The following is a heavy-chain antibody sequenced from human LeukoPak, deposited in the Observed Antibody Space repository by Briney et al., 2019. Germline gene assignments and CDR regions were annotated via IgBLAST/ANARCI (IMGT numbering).Heavy chain of an antibody. V-gene: IGHV1-18*01. CDR1: GYTFTSYG. CDR2: ISAYNGNT. Sequence: GASVKVSCKASGYTFTSYGISWVRQAPGQGLEWMGWISAYNGNTNYAQKLQGRVTMTRDTSTSTVYMELSSLRSEDTAVYYCARGVLDGSGSYYFDYWGQGTLVTVSS. J-gene: IGHJ4*02. CDR3: ARGVLDGSGSYYFDY. D-gene: IGHD3-10*01.